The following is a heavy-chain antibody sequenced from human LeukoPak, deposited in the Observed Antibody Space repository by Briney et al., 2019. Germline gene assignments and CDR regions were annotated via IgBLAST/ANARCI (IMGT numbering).Heavy chain of an antibody. CDR3: ATYFGSGTRTFDY. CDR1: GFTFSSYA. Sequence: GGSLRLSCAASGFTFSSYAMSWLRQAPGKGLEWVSVISGVSTYYAGSVKGRFTISRDNSKDTLYLQMNSLRAEDTAVYYCATYFGSGTRTFDYWGQGTLVTVSS. V-gene: IGHV3-23*01. CDR2: ISGVST. D-gene: IGHD3-10*01. J-gene: IGHJ4*02.